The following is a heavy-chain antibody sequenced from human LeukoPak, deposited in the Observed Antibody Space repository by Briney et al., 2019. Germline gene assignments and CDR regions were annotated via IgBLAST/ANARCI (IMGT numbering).Heavy chain of an antibody. CDR3: ARIGYSSSSSDY. CDR1: GFTFSNYW. V-gene: IGHV3-7*01. Sequence: PGGSLTLSCAASGFTFSNYWMKWVRQAPGKGLEWVANINQDGRQKYYADSVKGRFTISRDNAKNSLYLQMNSLRAEDTAVFYCARIGYSSSSSDYWGQGTLATVSS. D-gene: IGHD6-6*01. J-gene: IGHJ4*02. CDR2: INQDGRQK.